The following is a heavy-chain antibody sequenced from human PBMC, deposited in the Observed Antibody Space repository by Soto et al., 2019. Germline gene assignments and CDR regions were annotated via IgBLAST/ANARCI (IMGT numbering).Heavy chain of an antibody. D-gene: IGHD6-19*01. J-gene: IGHJ6*02. Sequence: PSDTLSLTFTVSSGSISSGGYYWILIRHHPWKGLEWIGYIYYSGSTYYNPSLKSRVTISVDTSKNQFSLKLSSVTAADTAVYYCARDFTDSSGPTLGMGVWGQGTTVTVS. V-gene: IGHV4-31*03. CDR2: IYYSGST. CDR3: ARDFTDSSGPTLGMGV. CDR1: SGSISSGGYY.